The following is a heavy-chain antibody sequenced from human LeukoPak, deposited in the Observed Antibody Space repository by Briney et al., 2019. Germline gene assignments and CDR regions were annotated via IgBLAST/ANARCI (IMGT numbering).Heavy chain of an antibody. CDR2: IYTSGST. CDR3: AGYGSRIALNDY. Sequence: SETLSLTCTVSGGSISSYYWSWIRQPAGKGLEWIGRIYTSGSTNYNPSLKSRVTMSVDTSKNQFPLKLSSVTAADTAVYYCAGYGSRIALNDYWGQGTLVTVSS. V-gene: IGHV4-4*07. D-gene: IGHD3-10*01. J-gene: IGHJ4*02. CDR1: GGSISSYY.